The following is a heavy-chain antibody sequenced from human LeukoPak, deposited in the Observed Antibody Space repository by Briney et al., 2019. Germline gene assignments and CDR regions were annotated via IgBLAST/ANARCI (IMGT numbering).Heavy chain of an antibody. CDR1: GYSFTSYW. D-gene: IGHD3-22*01. J-gene: IGHJ3*02. V-gene: IGHV5-51*01. CDR3: ASPVYYDSSGFLTKAFDI. Sequence: GESLKISCKGSGYSFTSYWIGWVRQMPGKGLEWMGIIYPGDSDTRYSPSFQGQVTISADKSISTAYLQWSSLKASDTAMYYCASPVYYDSSGFLTKAFDIWGQGTMVTVSS. CDR2: IYPGDSDT.